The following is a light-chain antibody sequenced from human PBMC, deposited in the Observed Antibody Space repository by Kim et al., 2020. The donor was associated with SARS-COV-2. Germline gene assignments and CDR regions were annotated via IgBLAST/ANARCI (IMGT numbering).Light chain of an antibody. CDR1: SSDVGGYKF. V-gene: IGLV2-11*01. CDR3: CSYTGYYNYV. CDR2: DVT. Sequence: GQAVTISCAGTSSDVGGYKFVSWYQQHPGKAPKLIIYDVTKRPSGVPDRFSGSKSGNTASLVISGLQAEDEADYYCCSYTGYYNYVFRSGTKVTVL. J-gene: IGLJ1*01.